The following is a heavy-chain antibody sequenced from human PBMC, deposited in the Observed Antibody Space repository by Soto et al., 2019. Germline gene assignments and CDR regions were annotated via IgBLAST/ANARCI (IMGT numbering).Heavy chain of an antibody. CDR2: ISSSSSYI. V-gene: IGHV3-21*01. D-gene: IGHD6-19*01. CDR1: GFTFSSYS. Sequence: GGSLRLSCAASGFTFSSYSMNWVRQAPGKGLEWVSSISSSSSYIYYADSVKGRFTISRDNAKNSLYLQMNSLRAEDTAVYYCARDSSGWYGAFYQYYFDYWGQGTLVTVSS. CDR3: ARDSSGWYGAFYQYYFDY. J-gene: IGHJ4*02.